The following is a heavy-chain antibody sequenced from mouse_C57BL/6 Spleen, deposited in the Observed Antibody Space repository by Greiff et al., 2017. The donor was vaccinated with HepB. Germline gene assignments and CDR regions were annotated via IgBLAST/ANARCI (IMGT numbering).Heavy chain of an antibody. Sequence: DVKLVESGGGLVKPGGSLKLSCAASGFTFSSYAMSWVRQTPEKRLEWVATISDGGSYTYYPDNVKGRFTISRDNAKNNLYLQMSHLKSEDTAMYYCARDRWLGYWGQGTTLTVSS. CDR3: ARDRWLGY. D-gene: IGHD2-3*01. CDR2: ISDGGSYT. V-gene: IGHV5-4*01. CDR1: GFTFSSYA. J-gene: IGHJ2*01.